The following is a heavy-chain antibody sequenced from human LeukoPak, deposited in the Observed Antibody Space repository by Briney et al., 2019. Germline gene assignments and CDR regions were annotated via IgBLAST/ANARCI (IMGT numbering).Heavy chain of an antibody. CDR2: IYYSGST. D-gene: IGHD3-22*01. Sequence: SETLSLTCTVSGGSISSYYWGWIRQPPGKGLEWIGYIYYSGSTNYNPSLKSRVTISVDTSKNQFSLKLSSVTAADTAVYYCARALHYYDSSGYYWGGAFDIWGQGTMVTVSS. CDR1: GGSISSYY. CDR3: ARALHYYDSSGYYWGGAFDI. V-gene: IGHV4-59*01. J-gene: IGHJ3*02.